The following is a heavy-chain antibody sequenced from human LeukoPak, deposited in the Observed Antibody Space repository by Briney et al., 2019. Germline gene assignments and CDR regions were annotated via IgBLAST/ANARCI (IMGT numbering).Heavy chain of an antibody. CDR1: GGSISNYY. V-gene: IGHV4-59*01. CDR2: VYYSGTT. Sequence: SETLSLTCTVSGGSISNYYWSWIRQPPGKGLEWIGFVYYSGTTNYNPSLKSRVTISVDTSKNQFSLKLRFVTAADTAVYYCARGGWSWFDPWGQGTLVTVSS. CDR3: ARGGWSWFDP. J-gene: IGHJ5*02. D-gene: IGHD6-19*01.